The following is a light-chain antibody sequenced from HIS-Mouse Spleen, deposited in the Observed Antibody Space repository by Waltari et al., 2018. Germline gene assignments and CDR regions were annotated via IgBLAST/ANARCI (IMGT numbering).Light chain of an antibody. J-gene: IGLJ1*01. Sequence: QSALTQPASVSGSPGQPITISCTGTSSCVGGYNYCSWYQQHPGKAPKLMIYEVSNRPSGVSNRFSGSKSGNTASLTISGLQAEDEADYYCCSYAGSYTYVFGTGTKVTVL. CDR2: EVS. V-gene: IGLV2-14*01. CDR3: CSYAGSYTYV. CDR1: SSCVGGYNY.